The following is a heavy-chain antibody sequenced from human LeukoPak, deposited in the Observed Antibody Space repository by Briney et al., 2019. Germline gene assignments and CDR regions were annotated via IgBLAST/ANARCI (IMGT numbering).Heavy chain of an antibody. CDR3: AREDYGSVSGGY. CDR2: IYYSGST. D-gene: IGHD3-10*01. V-gene: IGHV4-31*03. CDR1: GGSISSGDYY. J-gene: IGHJ4*02. Sequence: SETLSLTCTVSGGSISSGDYYWSWIRQHPGKGLEWIGYIYYSGSTYYNPSLKSRVTMSVDTSKNQFSLKLSSVTAADTAVYYCAREDYGSVSGGYWGQGTLVTVSS.